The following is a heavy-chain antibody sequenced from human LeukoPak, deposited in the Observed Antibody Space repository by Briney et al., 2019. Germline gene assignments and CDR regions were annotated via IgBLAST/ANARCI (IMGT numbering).Heavy chain of an antibody. CDR2: IFTTGGA. J-gene: IGHJ4*02. CDR3: VRDGPSWGLL. V-gene: IGHV4-4*07. D-gene: IGHD7-27*01. CDR1: GGSIGTYY. Sequence: SETLSLTCTVPGGSIGTYYWSWIRQPAGKGLEWIGRIFTTGGANYNPSLKSRVTMSLDTSKNLFSLKLNSVTAADTAVYYCVRDGPSWGLLWGQGALVTVSS.